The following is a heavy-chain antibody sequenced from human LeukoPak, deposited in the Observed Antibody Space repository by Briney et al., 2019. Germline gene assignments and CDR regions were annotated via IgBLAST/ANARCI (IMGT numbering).Heavy chain of an antibody. Sequence: PSQTLSLTCAVSGGTISSGGYSWSWIRQPPGTGLEWIGYIYHSGSTYYNPSLKSRVTISVDRSKNQFSLKLSSVTAADTAVHYCAREGNDYGDYHDAFDIWGQGTMVTVSS. CDR3: AREGNDYGDYHDAFDI. V-gene: IGHV4-30-2*01. CDR2: IYHSGST. CDR1: GGTISSGGYS. D-gene: IGHD4-17*01. J-gene: IGHJ3*02.